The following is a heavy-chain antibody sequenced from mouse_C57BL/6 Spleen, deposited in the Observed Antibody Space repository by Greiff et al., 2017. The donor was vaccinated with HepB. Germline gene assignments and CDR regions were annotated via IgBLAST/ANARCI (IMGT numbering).Heavy chain of an antibody. Sequence: QVQLKESGAELVKPGASVKMSCKASGYTFTTYPIEWMKQNHGKSLEWIGNFHPYNDDTKYNEKFKGKATLTVEKSSSTVYLELSRLTSDDSAVYYCARPGGPRFYFDYWGQGTTLTVSS. CDR3: ARPGGPRFYFDY. CDR2: FHPYNDDT. V-gene: IGHV1-47*01. J-gene: IGHJ2*01. D-gene: IGHD1-1*02. CDR1: GYTFTTYP.